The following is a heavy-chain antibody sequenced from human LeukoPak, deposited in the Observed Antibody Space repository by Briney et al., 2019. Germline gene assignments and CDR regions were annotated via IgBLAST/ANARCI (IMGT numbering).Heavy chain of an antibody. J-gene: IGHJ6*03. CDR2: LYPGVST. V-gene: IGHV4-4*07. CDR1: GGPMYSYY. D-gene: IGHD2-8*02. CDR3: ARRKFYDCTGHSPGHYMDV. Sequence: SETLSLTCTVSGGPMYSYYWSWIRQSAGKGLEWIGRLYPGVSTDYNPSLKSRVTMSVDASKKQFALKLSAVTAADTAVYYCARRKFYDCTGHSPGHYMDVWGKGTTAIVSS.